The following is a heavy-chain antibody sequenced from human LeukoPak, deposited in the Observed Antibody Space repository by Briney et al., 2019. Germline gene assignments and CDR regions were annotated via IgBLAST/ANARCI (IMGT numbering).Heavy chain of an antibody. D-gene: IGHD6-19*01. Sequence: PGGSLRLSCAGSGFTFSSDWMSWVRQAPGKGLEWVANMNQDGNEKYYVDSVKGRFTISRDNAKNSLYLQMNSLRSEDTAVYYCARDGIPVAGMDYGGQGTLVTVS. CDR3: ARDGIPVAGMDY. V-gene: IGHV3-7*01. CDR2: MNQDGNEK. J-gene: IGHJ4*02. CDR1: GFTFSSDW.